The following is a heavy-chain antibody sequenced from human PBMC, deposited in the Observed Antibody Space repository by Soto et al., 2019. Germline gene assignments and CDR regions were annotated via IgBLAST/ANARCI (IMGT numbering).Heavy chain of an antibody. CDR1: GYTFTSYG. Sequence: ASVKVSCKASGYTFTSYGISWVRQAPGQGLEWMGWISAYNGNTNYAQKLQGRVTMTTDTSTSTAYMELRSLRSDDTAVYYCARFRAPNGERYNWFAPWGQGTLVTVSS. D-gene: IGHD1-1*01. CDR2: ISAYNGNT. CDR3: ARFRAPNGERYNWFAP. J-gene: IGHJ5*02. V-gene: IGHV1-18*04.